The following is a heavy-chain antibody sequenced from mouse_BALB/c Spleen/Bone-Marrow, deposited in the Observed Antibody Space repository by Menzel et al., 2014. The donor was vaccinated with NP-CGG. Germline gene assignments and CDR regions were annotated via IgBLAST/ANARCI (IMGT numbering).Heavy chain of an antibody. Sequence: QVHVKQSGAELVRPGTSVKVSCKASGYAFNNYLIEWVKQRPGQGLEWIGVINPGSGGTKYNEKFKGKATLTADKSSSTAYMQLSSLTSDDSAVYSCARCLTGTSAMDYWGQGTSVTVSP. J-gene: IGHJ4*01. D-gene: IGHD4-1*01. CDR3: ARCLTGTSAMDY. CDR2: INPGSGGT. V-gene: IGHV1-54*01. CDR1: GYAFNNYL.